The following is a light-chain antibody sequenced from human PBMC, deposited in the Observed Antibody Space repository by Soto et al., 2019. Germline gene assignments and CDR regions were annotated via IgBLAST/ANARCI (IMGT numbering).Light chain of an antibody. V-gene: IGKV3-15*01. CDR3: QHYNYRRRT. CDR2: SAS. Sequence: IMLTHSPGTLSLSPGERATLFCMASQRLSSTSLAWYQQRPCQAPRLLIYSASTRATGIPARFSVSGSGTEFTLTISILHSEHFAFYYCQHYNYRRRTFGQGTKVDIK. CDR1: QRLSST. J-gene: IGKJ1*01.